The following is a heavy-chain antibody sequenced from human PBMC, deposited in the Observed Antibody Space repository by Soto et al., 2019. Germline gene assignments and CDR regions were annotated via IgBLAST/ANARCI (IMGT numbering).Heavy chain of an antibody. Sequence: PGGSLRLSCEASGFTLMNYAITWIRQAPGKGLEWVSLISANDVGTYYAESVKTRFTISTDQSRNTVYLQMDSLRADDTAIYYCAKAKNDYNWDNRPPFDYWGQGTLVTVSS. V-gene: IGHV3-23*01. CDR2: ISANDVGT. CDR3: AKAKNDYNWDNRPPFDY. D-gene: IGHD1-20*01. CDR1: GFTLMNYA. J-gene: IGHJ4*02.